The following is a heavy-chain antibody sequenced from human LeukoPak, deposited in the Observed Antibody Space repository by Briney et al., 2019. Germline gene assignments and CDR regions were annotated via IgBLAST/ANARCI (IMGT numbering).Heavy chain of an antibody. CDR3: ARGGGDDYDSSGYYYDY. CDR2: LSYYGSNK. V-gene: IGHV3-30*04. J-gene: IGHJ4*02. D-gene: IGHD3-22*01. CDR1: GFPFSIYP. Sequence: GGPLTLLCTVSGFPFSIYPMHWVPHSRGKGLEWVAVLSYYGSNKSYPDCVTGRFTISRDNSKNTQYLQMNSPRVEGTAVYYWARGGGDDYDSSGYYYDYWGQGTLGTVSS.